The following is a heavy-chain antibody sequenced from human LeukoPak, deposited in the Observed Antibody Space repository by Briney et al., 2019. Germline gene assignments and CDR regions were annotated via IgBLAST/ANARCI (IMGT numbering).Heavy chain of an antibody. J-gene: IGHJ4*02. CDR1: GGSISNYY. D-gene: IGHD3-10*01. CDR3: ARQTYYYGSGAV. V-gene: IGHV4-59*01. CDR2: IYYTGST. Sequence: KPSETLSLTCTVSGGSISNYYGSWIRQPPGKGLEWIGFIYYTGSTNYNPSLKSRIAISVDTSKNHFSLRLSSVTAADTAVYYCARQTYYYGSGAVWGQGTLVTVSS.